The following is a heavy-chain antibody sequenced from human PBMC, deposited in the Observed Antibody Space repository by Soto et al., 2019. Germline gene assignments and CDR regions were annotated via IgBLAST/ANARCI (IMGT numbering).Heavy chain of an antibody. CDR1: GFTVSSSY. CDR3: ARDYSSYGPFDY. D-gene: IGHD5-18*01. J-gene: IGHJ4*02. CDR2: IESGGST. V-gene: IGHV3-66*01. Sequence: PGGSLRLSCAASGFTVSSSYMSWFRQAPGKGLEWVSLIESGGSTYYADSVKGRFTISRDNAKNSLYLQMNSLRAEDTAVYYCARDYSSYGPFDYWGQGTLVTVSS.